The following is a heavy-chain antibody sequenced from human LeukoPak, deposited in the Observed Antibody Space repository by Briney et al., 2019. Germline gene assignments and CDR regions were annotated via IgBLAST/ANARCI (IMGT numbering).Heavy chain of an antibody. CDR2: IYYDGST. J-gene: IGHJ4*02. CDR1: RGSISSYY. D-gene: IGHD3-10*01. CDR3: VSLGGSGSWNFGY. V-gene: IGHV4-59*01. Sequence: SETLSLTCAVSRGSISSYYWSWIRQSPGKGLEWIGYIYYDGSTNYNPSLESRATISLDTSKNQFSLRLSSVTAADTAVYYCVSLGGSGSWNFGYWGQGALVTVSS.